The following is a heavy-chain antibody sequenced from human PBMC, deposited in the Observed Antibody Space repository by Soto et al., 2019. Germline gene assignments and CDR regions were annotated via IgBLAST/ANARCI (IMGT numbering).Heavy chain of an antibody. J-gene: IGHJ6*03. CDR2: ISSSSSTI. D-gene: IGHD3-10*01. Sequence: GSLRLSCAASGFTFSSYSMNWVRQAPGKGLEWVSYISSSSSTIYYADSVKGRFTISRDNAKNSLYLQMNSLRAEDTAVYYCARDLFGYYMDVWGKGTTVTVSS. CDR1: GFTFSSYS. V-gene: IGHV3-48*01. CDR3: ARDLFGYYMDV.